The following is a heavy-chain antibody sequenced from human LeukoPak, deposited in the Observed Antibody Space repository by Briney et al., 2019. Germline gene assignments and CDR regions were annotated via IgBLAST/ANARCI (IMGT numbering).Heavy chain of an antibody. J-gene: IGHJ4*02. V-gene: IGHV3-66*01. D-gene: IGHD1-26*01. CDR3: ASSGSYTHFDY. CDR2: IYSGGST. Sequence: PGGSLRLSCAASGFTFSSYAMSWVRQAPGKGLEWVSVIYSGGSTYYADSVKGRFTISRDNSKNTLYLQMNSLRAEDTAVYYCASSGSYTHFDYWGQGTLVTVSS. CDR1: GFTFSSYA.